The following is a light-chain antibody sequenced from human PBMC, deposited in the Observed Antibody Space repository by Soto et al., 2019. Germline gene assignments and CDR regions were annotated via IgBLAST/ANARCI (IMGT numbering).Light chain of an antibody. V-gene: IGKV1-39*01. Sequence: DIQMTQSPSSLSVSVGDRVTITCRASQSISSYLNWYQQKPGKAPKLLIYASFRLQSGVPSRFNGSGSGTDFTLTISSLEPEDFATYYCHQSYRTPYTFGQGTKLEIK. J-gene: IGKJ2*01. CDR3: HQSYRTPYT. CDR1: QSISSY. CDR2: ASF.